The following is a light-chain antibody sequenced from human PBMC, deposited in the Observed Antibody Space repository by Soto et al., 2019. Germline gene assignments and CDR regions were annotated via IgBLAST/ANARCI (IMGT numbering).Light chain of an antibody. CDR3: QSYDSSLRGSV. CDR1: SSNVGAPYD. J-gene: IGLJ2*01. V-gene: IGLV1-40*01. CDR2: GNS. Sequence: QTVVTQPPSVSGAPGQRVTISCTGSSSNVGAPYDVHWYQLLPGAAPKLLIYGNSNRPSGVPDRFSGSKSGTSASLAITGLQAEDEADYYCQSYDSSLRGSVFGGGTKVTVL.